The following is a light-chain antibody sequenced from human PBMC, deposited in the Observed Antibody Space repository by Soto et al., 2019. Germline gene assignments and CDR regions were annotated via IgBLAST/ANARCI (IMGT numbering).Light chain of an antibody. CDR2: GAA. V-gene: IGKV3-15*01. CDR1: QSVFSS. J-gene: IGKJ4*01. Sequence: EIVMTQSPATLSVSPGERVPLSCRASQSVFSSLAWYQQNPGQAPRLLIYGAATRATGIPARFSGSGSGTEFTLTISSLQSEDFAVYYCQQYGSSPELTFGGGTKVDIK. CDR3: QQYGSSPELT.